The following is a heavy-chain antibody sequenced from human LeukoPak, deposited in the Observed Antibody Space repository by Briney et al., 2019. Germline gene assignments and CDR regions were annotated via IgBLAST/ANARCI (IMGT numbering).Heavy chain of an antibody. CDR1: GFTVSSNY. J-gene: IGHJ4*02. CDR2: IYSGGST. CDR3: AKGAMVRGFDY. D-gene: IGHD3-10*01. Sequence: GGSLRLSCAASGFTVSSNYMSWVRQAPGKGLEWVSIIYSGGSTYYADSVKGRFTISRDNSKNTLYLQMNSLRAEDTAVYYCAKGAMVRGFDYWGQGTLVTVSS. V-gene: IGHV3-53*01.